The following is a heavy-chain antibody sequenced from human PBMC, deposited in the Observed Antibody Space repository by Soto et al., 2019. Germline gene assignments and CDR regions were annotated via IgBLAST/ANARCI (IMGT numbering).Heavy chain of an antibody. CDR3: AHRQGSGHYYGSGSYYPVQRLYNWFDP. D-gene: IGHD3-10*01. Sequence: SGPTLVKPTQTLTLTCTFSGFSLSTSGVGVGWIRQPPGKALEWLALIYWDDDKRYSPSLKSRLTITKDTSKNQVVLTMTNMDPVDTATYYCAHRQGSGHYYGSGSYYPVQRLYNWFDPWGQGTLVTVSS. CDR2: IYWDDDK. J-gene: IGHJ5*02. V-gene: IGHV2-5*02. CDR1: GFSLSTSGVG.